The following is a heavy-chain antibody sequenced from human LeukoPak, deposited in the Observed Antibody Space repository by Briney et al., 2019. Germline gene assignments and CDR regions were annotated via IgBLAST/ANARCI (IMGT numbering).Heavy chain of an antibody. D-gene: IGHD4-11*01. Sequence: ASVKVSCTASGYTFTGYFMHWVRLAPGQGLERMGWINPNSGGTNYAQKFQGRVTMTRDTSISTAYMELSRLGSDDTAVYYCARGGLPIYYYYMDVWGKGTTVTVSS. V-gene: IGHV1-2*02. J-gene: IGHJ6*03. CDR1: GYTFTGYF. CDR3: ARGGLPIYYYYMDV. CDR2: INPNSGGT.